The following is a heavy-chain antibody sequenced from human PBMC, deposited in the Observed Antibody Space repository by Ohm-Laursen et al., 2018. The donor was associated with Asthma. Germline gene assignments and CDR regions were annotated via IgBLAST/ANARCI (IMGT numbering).Heavy chain of an antibody. CDR3: ARNYYDHWSGSYTPVAY. D-gene: IGHD3-3*01. CDR1: GFTFSSYG. V-gene: IGHV3-30*03. J-gene: IGHJ4*02. CDR2: ISYDGSNN. Sequence: SLGLSCAASGFTFSSYGMHWVRQAPGKGLEWVAVISYDGSNNYYADSVKGRFTISRDNSKNTLSLQMNSLRVEDTAVYYCARNYYDHWSGSYTPVAYWVQGTLVTVSS.